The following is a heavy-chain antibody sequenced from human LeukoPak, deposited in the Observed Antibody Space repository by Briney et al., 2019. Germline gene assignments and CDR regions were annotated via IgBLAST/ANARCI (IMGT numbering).Heavy chain of an antibody. D-gene: IGHD2-2*01. V-gene: IGHV3-30*03. CDR3: ARDEAAVVVPAAIDY. CDR2: ISYDGSNK. J-gene: IGHJ4*02. Sequence: GRSLRLSCAASGFTFSSYGMHWVRQAPGKGLEWVAVISYDGSNKYYADSVKGRFTISRGNSKNTLYLQMNSLRAEDTAVYYCARDEAAVVVPAAIDYWGQGTLVTVSS. CDR1: GFTFSSYG.